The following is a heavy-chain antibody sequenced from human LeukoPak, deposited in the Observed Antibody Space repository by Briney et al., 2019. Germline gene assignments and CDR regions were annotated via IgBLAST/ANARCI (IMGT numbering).Heavy chain of an antibody. J-gene: IGHJ5*02. CDR2: IHYRGST. Sequence: SETLSLTCTVSGGSTSNFYWSRIRQSPGKGLEWIGYIHYRGSTNYNPSLKSRVTISVATSKSQFSLKLSSVTAADTAIYYCARARDITVAGTWGDNWFDPWGQGTLVTVSS. CDR1: GGSTSNFY. V-gene: IGHV4-59*01. CDR3: ARARDITVAGTWGDNWFDP. D-gene: IGHD6-19*01.